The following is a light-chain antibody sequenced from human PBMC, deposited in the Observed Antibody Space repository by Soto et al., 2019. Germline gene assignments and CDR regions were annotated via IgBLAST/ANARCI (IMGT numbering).Light chain of an antibody. CDR1: SSDVGSYNL. CDR3: CSYAGSSTWV. J-gene: IGLJ2*01. Sequence: QSALTQPASVSGSPGQSITISCTGTSSDVGSYNLVSWYQQHLGKAPKVMIYEVSKRPSGLSNRFSGSKSGNTASLTISGLQAEDEADYYCCSYAGSSTWVFGGGTKLTVL. CDR2: EVS. V-gene: IGLV2-23*02.